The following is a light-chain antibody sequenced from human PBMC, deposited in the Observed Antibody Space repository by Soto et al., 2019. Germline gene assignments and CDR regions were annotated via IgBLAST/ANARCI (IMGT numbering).Light chain of an antibody. J-gene: IGLJ2*01. CDR2: DVN. V-gene: IGLV2-11*01. CDR1: SSDVGGHNF. CDR3: CSYAGSNTVI. Sequence: QSALTQPRSGSGSPGQAVTISCTGTSSDVGGHNFVSWYQQHPGIAPKLMIYDVNKRPSGVPDRFSGSKSGNTASLTISGLQAEDEADYYFCSYAGSNTVIFGGGTKVTVL.